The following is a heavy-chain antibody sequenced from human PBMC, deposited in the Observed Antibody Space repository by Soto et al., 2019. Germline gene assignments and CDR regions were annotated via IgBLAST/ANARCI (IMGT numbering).Heavy chain of an antibody. CDR3: VKDFRVGYDWTHD. CDR1: GFIFSNYA. Sequence: DVQLLETGGDLVQPGGSLRLSCAASGFIFSNYAMSWVRQAPGKGLEWVSLIRGSCGPTNYADSVKCRFTVYRDNSKNILLLQLNSLRAEDTAVYYCVKDFRVGYDWTHDWGQGTLVTVSS. J-gene: IGHJ4*02. CDR2: IRGSCGPT. V-gene: IGHV3-23*01. D-gene: IGHD5-12*01.